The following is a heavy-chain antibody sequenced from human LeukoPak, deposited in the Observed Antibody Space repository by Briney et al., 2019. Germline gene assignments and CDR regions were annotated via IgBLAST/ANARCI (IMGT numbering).Heavy chain of an antibody. CDR2: IYHSGST. V-gene: IGHV4-30-2*01. CDR3: AINTGDYVWGRPYYFDY. CDR1: GGSISSGGYS. J-gene: IGHJ4*02. Sequence: PSETLSLTCAVSGGSISSGGYSWSWIRQPPGKGLEWIGYIYHSGSTYYNPSLKSRVTISVDTSKNQFSLKLSSVTAADTAVYYCAINTGDYVWGRPYYFDYWGQGTLVTVSS. D-gene: IGHD3-16*01.